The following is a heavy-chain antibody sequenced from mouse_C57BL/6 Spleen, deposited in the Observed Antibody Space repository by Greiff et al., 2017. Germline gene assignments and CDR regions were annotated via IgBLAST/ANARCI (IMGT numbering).Heavy chain of an antibody. CDR1: GFTFSDYG. Sequence: EVQLVESGGGLVKPGGSLKLSCAASGFTFSDYGMHWVRQAPEKGLEWVAYISSGSSTIYYADTVKGRFTISRDNAKNTLFLQMTSLRSEDTAMYYCARHYYDYDACSFAYWGQGTLVTVSA. CDR2: ISSGSSTI. V-gene: IGHV5-17*01. J-gene: IGHJ3*01. CDR3: ARHYYDYDACSFAY. D-gene: IGHD2-4*01.